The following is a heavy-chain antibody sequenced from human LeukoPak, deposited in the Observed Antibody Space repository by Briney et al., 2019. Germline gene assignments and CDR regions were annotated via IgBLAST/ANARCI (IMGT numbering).Heavy chain of an antibody. Sequence: SETLSLTCTVSGYSISSGYYWGWIRQPPGKGLEWIGSIYHSGSTYYNPSLKSRVTISVDTSKNQFSLKLSSVTAADTAIYYCARVSWFPGTSYYYMDVWGKGTTVTVSS. CDR1: GYSISSGYY. D-gene: IGHD1-1*01. V-gene: IGHV4-38-2*02. J-gene: IGHJ6*03. CDR3: ARVSWFPGTSYYYMDV. CDR2: IYHSGST.